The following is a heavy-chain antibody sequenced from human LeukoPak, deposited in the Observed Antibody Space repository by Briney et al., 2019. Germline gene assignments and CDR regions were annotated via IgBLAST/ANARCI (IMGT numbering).Heavy chain of an antibody. J-gene: IGHJ6*02. V-gene: IGHV3-23*01. CDR1: GFTFSSYA. CDR3: ARDLMVRLPGTYYYYGMDV. Sequence: GGSLRLSCAASGFTFSSYAMSWVRQAPGKGVEWVSGITTSGGNTYYVDSVKGRFTISRDNSKNTLYLQLSSLRADDTAVYYCARDLMVRLPGTYYYYGMDVWGQGTTVTVSS. CDR2: ITTSGGNT. D-gene: IGHD3-10*01.